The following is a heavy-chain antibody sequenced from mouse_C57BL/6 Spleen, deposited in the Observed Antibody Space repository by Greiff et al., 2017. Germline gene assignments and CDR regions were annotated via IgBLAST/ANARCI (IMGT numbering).Heavy chain of an antibody. CDR2: IYPRGGST. J-gene: IGHJ1*03. Sequence: VQLQQSDAELVKPGASVKISCKVSGYTFTDHTIHWMKQRPEQGLEWIGYIYPRGGSTKYTEKFKGKATLTADKSSSTAYMQLNSLTSEDSAVYFCAREYCSRRGYFDVWGTGTTVTVSS. CDR1: GYTFTDHT. D-gene: IGHD6-1*01. V-gene: IGHV1-78*01. CDR3: AREYCSRRGYFDV.